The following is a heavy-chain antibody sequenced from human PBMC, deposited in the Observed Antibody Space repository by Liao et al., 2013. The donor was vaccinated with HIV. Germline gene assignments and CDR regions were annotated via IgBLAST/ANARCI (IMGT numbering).Heavy chain of an antibody. J-gene: IGHJ4*02. CDR3: ATESKVATFYY. CDR1: GGSISSSSYY. V-gene: IGHV4-39*07. CDR2: IYYSGST. D-gene: IGHD5-12*01. Sequence: QVQLQQWGAGLVKPSETLSLTCTVSGGSISSSSYYWGWIRQPPGKGLEWIGSIYYSGSTYYNPSLKSRVTISVDTSKNQFSLKLSSVTAADTAVYYCATESKVATFYYWGQGTLVTVSS.